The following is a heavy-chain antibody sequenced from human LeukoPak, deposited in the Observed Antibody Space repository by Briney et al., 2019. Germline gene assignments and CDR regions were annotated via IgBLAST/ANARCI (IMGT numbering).Heavy chain of an antibody. J-gene: IGHJ4*02. Sequence: ASVKVSCKASGYTFTGYYMHWVRQAPGQGLEWMGWMNPNSGNTGYAQKFQGRVTITRNTSISTAYMELSSLRSEDTAVYYCARGGQQLDFDYWGQGTLVTVSS. CDR3: ARGGQQLDFDY. CDR1: GYTFTGYY. D-gene: IGHD6-13*01. V-gene: IGHV1-8*03. CDR2: MNPNSGNT.